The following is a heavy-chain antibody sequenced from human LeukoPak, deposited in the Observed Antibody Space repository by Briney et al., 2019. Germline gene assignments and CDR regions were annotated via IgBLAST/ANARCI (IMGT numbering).Heavy chain of an antibody. Sequence: GGTLRLSCAASGFTFYSYGMLWVPRAPGKGWVGGAFIRFDGSNKYYTDSVKGRFTISRDNSRNTRYLQMDGLRAEDTAVYYCAVSGSYYDWGQGTLVTVSS. D-gene: IGHD1-26*01. CDR2: IRFDGSNK. CDR1: GFTFYSYG. J-gene: IGHJ4*02. V-gene: IGHV3-30*02. CDR3: AVSGSYYD.